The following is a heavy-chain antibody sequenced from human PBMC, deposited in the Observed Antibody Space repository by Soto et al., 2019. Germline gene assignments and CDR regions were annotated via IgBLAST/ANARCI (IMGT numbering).Heavy chain of an antibody. J-gene: IGHJ4*02. CDR2: FYHSGST. CDR1: GYSTSSGYY. Sequence: PSVTLSLTCAVSGYSTSSGYYWGWIRQPPGKGLERIGTFYHSGSTYCHSSLKSRVSLSVDTSQNQFSLKLSYVTPADTAVYYWAREGQTYSYERSGYYYGGGFGYWGQGTLVTVSS. V-gene: IGHV4-38-2*02. CDR3: AREGQTYSYERSGYYYGGGFGY. D-gene: IGHD3-22*01.